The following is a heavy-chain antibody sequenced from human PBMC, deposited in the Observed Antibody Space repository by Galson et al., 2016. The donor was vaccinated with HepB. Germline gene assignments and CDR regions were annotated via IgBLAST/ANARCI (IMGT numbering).Heavy chain of an antibody. V-gene: IGHV1-18*01. Sequence: SVKVSCKASGYTFTSYGVTWVRQAPGQGLEWMGRISAYNGNTNYAQKLQGRVTMTTDTSTSTAYMELRSLRSDDTAVYYCARGPRKIRYQLLEIYYYYYAMDVWGQGTTVTVSS. CDR3: ARGPRKIRYQLLEIYYYYYAMDV. CDR1: GYTFTSYG. J-gene: IGHJ6*02. CDR2: ISAYNGNT. D-gene: IGHD2-2*01.